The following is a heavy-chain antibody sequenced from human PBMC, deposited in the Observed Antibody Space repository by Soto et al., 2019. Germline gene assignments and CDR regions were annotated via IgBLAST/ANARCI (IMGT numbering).Heavy chain of an antibody. CDR1: GFTFSSYG. V-gene: IGHV3-33*01. CDR2: IWYDGSNK. J-gene: IGHJ5*02. CDR3: ARDVWLRRSRWFDP. D-gene: IGHD5-18*01. Sequence: GGSLRLSCAASGFTFSSYGMHWVRQAPGKGLEWVAVIWYDGSNKYYADSVKGRFTISRDNSKNTLYLQMNSLRAEDTAVYYCARDVWLRRSRWFDPWGQGTLVTVSS.